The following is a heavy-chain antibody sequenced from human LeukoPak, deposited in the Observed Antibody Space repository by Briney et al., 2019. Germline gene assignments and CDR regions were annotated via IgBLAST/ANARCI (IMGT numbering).Heavy chain of an antibody. CDR1: GGSISSGGYY. CDR3: ARAPNGFGAFDI. D-gene: IGHD2-8*01. V-gene: IGHV4-31*03. Sequence: PSETLSLTCTVPGGSISSGGYYWSWIRQHPGKGLEWIGYIYYSGSTYYNPSLKSRVTISVDTSKNQFSLKMSSVTAADTAVYYCARAPNGFGAFDIWGPGTMVTVSS. J-gene: IGHJ3*02. CDR2: IYYSGST.